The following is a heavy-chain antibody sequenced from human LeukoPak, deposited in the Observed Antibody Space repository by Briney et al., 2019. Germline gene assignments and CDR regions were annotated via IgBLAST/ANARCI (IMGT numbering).Heavy chain of an antibody. CDR2: IYYSGST. D-gene: IGHD3-22*01. Sequence: SETLSLTCTVSGGSISSYYWSWIRQPPGKGLEWIGYIYYSGSTNYNPSLKSRVTISVDTSKNQFSLKLSSVTAADTAVYYCARRYYYDSSGYYSGWFDPWGQGTLVTVST. CDR3: ARRYYYDSSGYYSGWFDP. J-gene: IGHJ5*02. CDR1: GGSISSYY. V-gene: IGHV4-59*08.